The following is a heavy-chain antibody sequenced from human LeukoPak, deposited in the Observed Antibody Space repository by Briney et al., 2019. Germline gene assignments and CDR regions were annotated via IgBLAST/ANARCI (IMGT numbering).Heavy chain of an antibody. Sequence: ESGPTLVKPTQTLTLTCTFSGFSLSTSGMCVSRIRQPPGKALEWLARIDWDDDKYYSTSLKTRLTISKDTSKNQVVLAMTNMDPVDTATYYCARTKQLWLEREVEYFDYWGQGTLVTVSS. CDR2: IDWDDDK. J-gene: IGHJ4*02. V-gene: IGHV2-70*11. D-gene: IGHD5-18*01. CDR1: GFSLSTSGMC. CDR3: ARTKQLWLEREVEYFDY.